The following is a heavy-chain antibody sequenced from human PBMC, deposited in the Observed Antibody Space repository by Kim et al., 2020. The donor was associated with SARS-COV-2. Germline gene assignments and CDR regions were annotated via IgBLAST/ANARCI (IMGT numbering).Heavy chain of an antibody. CDR1: GGSITNYY. Sequence: SETLSLTCTVSGGSITNYYWTWIRQPPGKGLEWIGFIYSSGSTNYNPSLKSRVSMSLDTSKMQFSLNLSSVTAADTAVYYCARLNHFDSSGYFYREYWGQGTLVTVSS. CDR2: IYSSGST. J-gene: IGHJ4*02. CDR3: ARLNHFDSSGYFYREY. D-gene: IGHD3-22*01. V-gene: IGHV4-59*08.